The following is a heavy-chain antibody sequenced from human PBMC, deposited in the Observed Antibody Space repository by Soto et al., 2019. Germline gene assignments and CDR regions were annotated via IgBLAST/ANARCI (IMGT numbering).Heavy chain of an antibody. J-gene: IGHJ5*02. V-gene: IGHV4-34*01. CDR2: INHSGST. D-gene: IGHD2-8*02. CDR3: AIGAYDAGSVCFRTVFAP. Sequence: SETLSVTCGVYGVTISGYCCRWIRKTPGKGLEWIGEINHSGSTNYNPSLKSRVTISVDTSKNHFSLKLSSVTAADTAVFYCAIGAYDAGSVCFRTVFAPWRKRTLVTGSP. CDR1: GVTISGYC.